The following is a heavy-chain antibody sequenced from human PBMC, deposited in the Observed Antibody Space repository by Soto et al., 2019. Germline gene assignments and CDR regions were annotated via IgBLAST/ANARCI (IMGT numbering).Heavy chain of an antibody. J-gene: IGHJ4*02. Sequence: GXSXKVSFTASGGTXISYAICWVRQAPGQGLEWMGGIIPIFGTANYAQKFQGRDTITADKSTRKAYMELSSMRSEDTAVYYCASSYYYDSSGPEWGYWGQGTQGTVS. CDR3: ASSYYYDSSGPEWGY. V-gene: IGHV1-69*06. CDR2: IIPIFGTA. CDR1: GGTXISYA. D-gene: IGHD3-22*01.